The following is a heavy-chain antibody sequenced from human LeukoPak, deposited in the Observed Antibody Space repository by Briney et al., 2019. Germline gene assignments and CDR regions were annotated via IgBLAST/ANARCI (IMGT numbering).Heavy chain of an antibody. V-gene: IGHV4-4*07. CDR3: ARDHPYYDILTGYYEFDY. CDR2: IYTSGST. CDR1: GGSISSYY. D-gene: IGHD3-9*01. Sequence: SETLSLTCTVSGGSISSYYWSWIRQPAGKGLEWIGRIYTSGSTNYDPSLKSRVTMSVDTSKNQFSLKLSSVTAADTAVYYCARDHPYYDILTGYYEFDYWGQGTLVTVSS. J-gene: IGHJ4*02.